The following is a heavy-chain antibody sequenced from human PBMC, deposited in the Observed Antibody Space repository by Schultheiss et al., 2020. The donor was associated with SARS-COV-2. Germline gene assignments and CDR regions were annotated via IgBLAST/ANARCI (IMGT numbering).Heavy chain of an antibody. J-gene: IGHJ3*02. Sequence: SETLSLTCTVSGYSISDGYYWGWIRQPPGKGLEWIGSIYHSGSTYYNPSLKSRVTISVDTSKKQFSLRVNSVTAADTAVYYCASLSLVYYDFWSSYYGAFDIWGQGTLVTVSS. D-gene: IGHD3-3*01. V-gene: IGHV4-38-2*02. CDR2: IYHSGST. CDR3: ASLSLVYYDFWSSYYGAFDI. CDR1: GYSISDGYY.